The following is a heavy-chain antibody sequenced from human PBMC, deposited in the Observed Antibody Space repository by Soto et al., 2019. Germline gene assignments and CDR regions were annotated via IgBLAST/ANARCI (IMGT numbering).Heavy chain of an antibody. Sequence: GWSLRLSCAASGFTFSGYSMNWVRQAPGKGLEWVSYISSLSSPRYYAESVEGRFIISRDNAKNSLYLQMNSLRDEDTAVYFCAREDILGARSFDYWGQGTLVTVSS. CDR2: ISSLSSPR. V-gene: IGHV3-48*02. J-gene: IGHJ4*02. CDR3: AREDILGARSFDY. D-gene: IGHD1-26*01. CDR1: GFTFSGYS.